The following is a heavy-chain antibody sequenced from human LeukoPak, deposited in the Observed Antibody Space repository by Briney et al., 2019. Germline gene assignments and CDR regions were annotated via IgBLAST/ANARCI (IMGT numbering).Heavy chain of an antibody. J-gene: IGHJ6*02. CDR2: MNPNSGNT. V-gene: IGHV1-8*01. Sequence: ASVKVSCKASGYTFTSYDINWVRQATGQGLEWMGWMNPNSGNTGYAQKFQGRVTMTEDTSTDTAYMELSSLRSEDTAVYYCATVHDFFMDAWGQGTTVTVSS. CDR3: ATVHDFFMDA. CDR1: GYTFTSYD. D-gene: IGHD3-3*01.